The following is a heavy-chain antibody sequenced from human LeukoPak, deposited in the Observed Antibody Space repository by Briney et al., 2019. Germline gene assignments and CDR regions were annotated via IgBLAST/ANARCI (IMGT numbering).Heavy chain of an antibody. V-gene: IGHV4-34*01. D-gene: IGHD5-12*01. CDR1: GGSFSGYY. CDR3: ASLLNVAGYSGYDSDY. CDR2: INHSGST. Sequence: SETLSLTCAVYGGSFSGYYWSWIRQPPGKGLEWIGEINHSGSTNYNPSLKSRVTMSVDTSKNPFSLKLSSVTAADTAVYYCASLLNVAGYSGYDSDYWGQGTLVTVSS. J-gene: IGHJ4*02.